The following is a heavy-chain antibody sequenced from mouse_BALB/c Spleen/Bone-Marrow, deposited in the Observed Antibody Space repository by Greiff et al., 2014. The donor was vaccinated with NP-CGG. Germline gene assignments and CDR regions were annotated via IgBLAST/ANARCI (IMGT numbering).Heavy chain of an antibody. CDR3: ARADYYFDY. CDR2: INPYNGGT. Sequence: DVHLVESGPELVKPGASMKISCKASGFSFTGYTMNWVKQSHGKNLEWIGLINPYNGGTSYNLKFKGKATLTVDKSFSTAYMELPSLTSEDSAVYYCARADYYFDYWGQGTTLTVSS. CDR1: GFSFTGYT. J-gene: IGHJ2*01. V-gene: IGHV1-18*01.